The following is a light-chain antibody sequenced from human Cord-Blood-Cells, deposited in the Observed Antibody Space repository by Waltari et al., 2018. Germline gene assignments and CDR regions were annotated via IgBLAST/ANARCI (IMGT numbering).Light chain of an antibody. V-gene: IGLV2-18*02. CDR1: SSDVGSYNR. CDR3: SSYTSSSTVV. CDR2: EVS. Sequence: QSALTQPPSVSGSPGQSVTISCTGTSSDVGSYNRVSWYQQPPGTAPKLMIYEVSTRPAGVPERFSGSKSGNTASRTISGLQAEDEADYYCSSYTSSSTVVFGGGTKLTVL. J-gene: IGLJ2*01.